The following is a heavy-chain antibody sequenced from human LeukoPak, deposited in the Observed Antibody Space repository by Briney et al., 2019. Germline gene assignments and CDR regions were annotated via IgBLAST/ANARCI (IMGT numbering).Heavy chain of an antibody. CDR3: ARDINSGYDSGFDY. Sequence: PSETLSFTCTVSGGSISSYYWSWIRQPAGKGLEWIGRIYTSGSTNYNPSLKSRVTMSVDTSKNQFSLKLSSVTAADTAVYYCARDINSGYDSGFDYWGQGTLVTVSS. CDR1: GGSISSYY. V-gene: IGHV4-4*07. CDR2: IYTSGST. D-gene: IGHD5-12*01. J-gene: IGHJ4*02.